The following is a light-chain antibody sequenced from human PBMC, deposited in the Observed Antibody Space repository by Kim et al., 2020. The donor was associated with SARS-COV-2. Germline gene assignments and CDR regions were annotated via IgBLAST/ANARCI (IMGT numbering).Light chain of an antibody. CDR2: QDS. J-gene: IGLJ1*01. CDR3: QAWDSSTNYV. V-gene: IGLV3-1*01. Sequence: VSPGQTASISCCGDKLGDKYACWYQQKPGQSPVLVIYQDSKRPSGIPERFSGSNSGNTATLTISGTQAMDEADYYCQAWDSSTNYVFGTGTKVTVL. CDR1: KLGDKY.